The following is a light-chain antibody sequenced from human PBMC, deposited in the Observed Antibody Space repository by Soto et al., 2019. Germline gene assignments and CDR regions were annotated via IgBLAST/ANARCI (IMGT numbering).Light chain of an antibody. CDR3: QQSDSTWT. CDR2: AAS. CDR1: QSISNY. Sequence: EIQMTQSPSSLSAAVGDRVTITCRASQSISNYLNWYQQKPGEAPKLLIYAASSLQSGVPSRFSGSGSGTDFTLTINSLQPEDFASYYCQQSDSTWTFGQGTKV. J-gene: IGKJ1*01. V-gene: IGKV1-39*01.